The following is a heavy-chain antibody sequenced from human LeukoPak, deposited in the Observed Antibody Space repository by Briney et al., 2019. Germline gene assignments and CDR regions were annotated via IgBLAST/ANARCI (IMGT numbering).Heavy chain of an antibody. D-gene: IGHD6-13*01. CDR3: ARVSNIAAPRYWYFDL. V-gene: IGHV1-69*13. CDR2: IIPIFGTA. Sequence: GASVKVSCKASGGTFSSYAISWVRQAPGQGLEWMGGIIPIFGTANYAPKFQGRVTITADESTSTAYMGLSSLRTEDTAVYYCARVSNIAAPRYWYFDLWGRGTLVTVSS. J-gene: IGHJ2*01. CDR1: GGTFSSYA.